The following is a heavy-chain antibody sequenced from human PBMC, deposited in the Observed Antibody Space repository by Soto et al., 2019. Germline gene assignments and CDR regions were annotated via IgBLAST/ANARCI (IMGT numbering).Heavy chain of an antibody. Sequence: SVKVSCKAAGFSFPNSAIQWVRQARGQSLEWIGWIVADTGKTNYGQMLQGRVTITRYMSISTAYMELTSLRSDDTAVYYCARDFRDRYSTSWYGGRYYYGMDVWG. V-gene: IGHV1-58*02. J-gene: IGHJ6*02. CDR2: IVADTGKT. CDR3: ARDFRDRYSTSWYGGRYYYGMDV. CDR1: GFSFPNSA. D-gene: IGHD6-13*01.